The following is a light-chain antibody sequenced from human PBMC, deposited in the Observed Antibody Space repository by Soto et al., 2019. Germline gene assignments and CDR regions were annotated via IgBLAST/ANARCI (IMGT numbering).Light chain of an antibody. V-gene: IGLV2-8*01. J-gene: IGLJ3*02. Sequence: QSVLTQPPSASGSPGQSVTISCTGTSNDVGGYNYVSWYQQHPGKAPKLMIYEVSKRPSGVPDRFSGSKSGNTASLTVSGLQAEDEADYYCNSYAGSNNFVVFGGGTKLTVL. CDR2: EVS. CDR3: NSYAGSNNFVV. CDR1: SNDVGGYNY.